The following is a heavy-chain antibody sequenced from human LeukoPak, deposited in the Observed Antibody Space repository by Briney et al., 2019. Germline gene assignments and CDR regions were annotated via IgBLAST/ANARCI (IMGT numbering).Heavy chain of an antibody. Sequence: SETLSLTCTVSGGSISSYYWSWIRQPPGKGLEWIGYIYYSGSTNYNPSLKSRVAISVDTSKNQFSLKLSSVTAADTAVYYCARDLRGSYYTNWFDPWGQGTLVTVSS. CDR1: GGSISSYY. J-gene: IGHJ5*02. CDR2: IYYSGST. V-gene: IGHV4-59*01. D-gene: IGHD3-10*01. CDR3: ARDLRGSYYTNWFDP.